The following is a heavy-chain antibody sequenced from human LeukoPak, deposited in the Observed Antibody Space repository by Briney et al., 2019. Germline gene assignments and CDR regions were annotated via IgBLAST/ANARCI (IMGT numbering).Heavy chain of an antibody. V-gene: IGHV4-59*01. CDR3: ARNSSSSWGYYSMDV. D-gene: IGHD6-13*01. Sequence: SETLSLTCSVSGASISSYSWSWIRQTPGKGLDWIGYIYNSATTNYNPSLKSRLTISVDTSKNQISLKLTSVTAADTAVYYCARNSSSSWGYYSMDVWGKGTTVTVSS. CDR2: IYNSATT. CDR1: GASISSYS. J-gene: IGHJ6*03.